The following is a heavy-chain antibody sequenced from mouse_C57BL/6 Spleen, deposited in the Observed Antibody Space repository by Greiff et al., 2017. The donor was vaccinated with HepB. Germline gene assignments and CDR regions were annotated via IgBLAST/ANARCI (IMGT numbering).Heavy chain of an antibody. CDR1: GYSITSGYD. CDR3: ARTLYYGSGDY. J-gene: IGHJ4*01. D-gene: IGHD2-1*01. CDR2: ISYSGST. V-gene: IGHV3-1*01. Sequence: EVKVVESGPGMVKPSQSLSLTCTVTGYSITSGYDWHWIRHFPGNKLEWMGYISYSGSTNYNPSLKSRISITHDTSKNHFFLKLNSVTTEDTATYYCARTLYYGSGDYWGQGTSVTVSS.